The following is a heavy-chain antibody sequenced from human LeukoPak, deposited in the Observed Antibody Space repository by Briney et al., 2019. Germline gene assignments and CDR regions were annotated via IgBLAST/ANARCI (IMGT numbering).Heavy chain of an antibody. V-gene: IGHV1-2*02. CDR2: INPNSGGT. J-gene: IGHJ3*02. CDR1: GYTFTGYY. CDR3: ARVDTASRVDAFDI. D-gene: IGHD5-18*01. Sequence: ASVKVSCKASGYTFTGYYMHWVRQAPGQGLEWMGWINPNSGGTNSAQKFQGRVTMTRDTSISTAYMELNRLRSDDTAVYYCARVDTASRVDAFDIWGQGTMVTVSS.